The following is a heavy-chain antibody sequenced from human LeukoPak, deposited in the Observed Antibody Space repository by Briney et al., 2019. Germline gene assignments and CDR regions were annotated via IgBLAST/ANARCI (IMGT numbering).Heavy chain of an antibody. D-gene: IGHD2-15*01. J-gene: IGHJ5*02. CDR1: GGSISSGGYY. Sequence: SETLSLTCTVSGGSISSGGYYWSWIRQHPGKGLEWIGYIYYSGSTYYNPSLKSRVTISVDTSKNQFSLKLSSVTAADTAVYYCARVGGYRNWFDPWGQGTLVTVSS. CDR2: IYYSGST. V-gene: IGHV4-31*03. CDR3: ARVGGYRNWFDP.